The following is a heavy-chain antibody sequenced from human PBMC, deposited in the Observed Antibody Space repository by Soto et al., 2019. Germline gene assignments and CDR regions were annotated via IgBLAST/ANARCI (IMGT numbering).Heavy chain of an antibody. D-gene: IGHD4-4*01. CDR2: IYYSGST. V-gene: IGHV4-39*01. Sequence: TLSLTCTVSGGSISSSSYYWGWIRQPPGKGLEWIGSIYYSGSTYYNPSLKSRVTISVDTSKNQFSLKLSSVTAADTAVYYCATNYAYYYYRMDVWGQGTTVTVSS. CDR1: GGSISSSSYY. CDR3: ATNYAYYYYRMDV. J-gene: IGHJ6*02.